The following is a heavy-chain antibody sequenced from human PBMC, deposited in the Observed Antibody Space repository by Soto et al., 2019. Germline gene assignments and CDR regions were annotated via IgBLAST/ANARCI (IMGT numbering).Heavy chain of an antibody. CDR3: ARDVQQQLIRVYYYYYGMDA. D-gene: IGHD6-13*01. Sequence: AAVQVTCKASGYTFTSYAMHWVRQAPGQRRAGMGWINAGNGNTKYSQKFQGRVTITRDTSASTAYMELSSLRSEDTAVYYCARDVQQQLIRVYYYYYGMDAWAKGPRSPSP. J-gene: IGHJ6*02. CDR2: INAGNGNT. CDR1: GYTFTSYA. V-gene: IGHV1-3*01.